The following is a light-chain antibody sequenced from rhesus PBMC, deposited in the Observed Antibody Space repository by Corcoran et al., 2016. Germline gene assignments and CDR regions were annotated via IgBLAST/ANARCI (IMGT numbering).Light chain of an antibody. V-gene: IGKV1-33*02. J-gene: IGKJ1*01. CDR2: AAT. CDR3: PQHNSYPRT. CDR1: QGNRSG. Sequence: DIQMTQSPSSLSASVGDRVTNTCQDSQGNRSGLAWYQQKPGKAPKLLIYAATRLQSGVPSRFSGNGSRTDFTLTLGSLQPADFATYYCPQHNSYPRTFGQGTKVAIK.